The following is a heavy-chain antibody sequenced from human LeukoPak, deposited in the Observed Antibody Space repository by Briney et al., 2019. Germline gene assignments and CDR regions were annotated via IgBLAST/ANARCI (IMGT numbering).Heavy chain of an antibody. CDR2: ISGSGGST. CDR3: ARHLGAGGSGVDY. V-gene: IGHV3-23*01. Sequence: GGSLRLSCAASGFTFSSYAMSWVRQAPGKGLEWVSAISGSGGSTYYADSVKGRFTISRDNSKNTLYLQMNSLKIEDTAVYYCARHLGAGGSGVDYWGQGTLVTVSS. CDR1: GFTFSSYA. D-gene: IGHD1-26*01. J-gene: IGHJ4*02.